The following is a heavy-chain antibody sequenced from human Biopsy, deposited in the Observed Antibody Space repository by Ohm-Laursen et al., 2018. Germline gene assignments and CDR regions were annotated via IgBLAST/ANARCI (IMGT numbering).Heavy chain of an antibody. CDR2: INCKTGAT. J-gene: IGHJ4*02. CDR1: PYTFTDYN. Sequence: SVKVSCKASPYTFTDYNIHWMRQAPGQGLEWLGYINCKTGATNYAQKFQGTVTMTRDTSISRAYLALGSLRSADTAIYYCARDPLNGHKHFDYWGQGSLVTVSS. V-gene: IGHV1-2*02. CDR3: ARDPLNGHKHFDY. D-gene: IGHD2-8*01.